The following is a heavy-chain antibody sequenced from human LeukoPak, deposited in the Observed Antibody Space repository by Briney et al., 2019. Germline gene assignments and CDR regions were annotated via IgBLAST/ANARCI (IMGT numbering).Heavy chain of an antibody. D-gene: IGHD3-16*01. CDR1: DDSISDYY. Sequence: SETLSLTCTVSDDSISDYYRGWIRQPPGKGLEWIGYFHDSGTSTYNPSLKSRVTISADTSKNQFSLKLNSLTTADTAVYYCTRGAGWLIDYWGQGILVTVSS. CDR2: FHDSGTS. J-gene: IGHJ4*02. CDR3: TRGAGWLIDY. V-gene: IGHV4-59*01.